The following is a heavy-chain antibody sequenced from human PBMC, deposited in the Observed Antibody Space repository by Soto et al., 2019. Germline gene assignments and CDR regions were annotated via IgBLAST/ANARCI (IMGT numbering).Heavy chain of an antibody. J-gene: IGHJ4*01. CDR1: GFTFTKYS. Sequence: GGSLRLSCVTSGFTFTKYSMNWVRQAPGKGLEWVSYISYSGETKYYADSLKGRYAISRDDAKNSVYLQMNSLRDEDTAFYYCVRGVVVVVGSTAENFD. CDR2: ISYSGETK. V-gene: IGHV3-48*02. D-gene: IGHD2-15*01. CDR3: VRGVVVVVGSTAENFD.